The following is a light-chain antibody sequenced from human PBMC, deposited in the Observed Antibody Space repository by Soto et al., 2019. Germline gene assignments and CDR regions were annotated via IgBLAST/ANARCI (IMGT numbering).Light chain of an antibody. CDR3: QQYHNLWS. V-gene: IGKV3-15*01. CDR2: RAS. Sequence: IAVTQSPATVSVSPGDRVTLSCWASQNIYSNLGWYQQRPGQAPRLIIYRASARPTGIPARFSGSGSGTEFTLTISSLQSEDFATYHCQQYHNLWSFGRGTKVDIK. J-gene: IGKJ1*01. CDR1: QNIYSN.